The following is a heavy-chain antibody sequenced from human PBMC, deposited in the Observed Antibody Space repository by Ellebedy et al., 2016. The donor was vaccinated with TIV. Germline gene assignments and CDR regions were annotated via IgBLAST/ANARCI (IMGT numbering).Heavy chain of an antibody. D-gene: IGHD2-2*01. Sequence: PGGSLRLSCAASGISLRSYAMSWVRQAPGKGLEWVSSITESGGNTYYADSVKGRFTISRDNSRNSVYVQMSSLRAEDTAVYYCVREGVPRGFDIWGQGTMVTVSS. CDR3: VREGVPRGFDI. CDR2: ITESGGNT. J-gene: IGHJ3*02. CDR1: GISLRSYA. V-gene: IGHV3-23*01.